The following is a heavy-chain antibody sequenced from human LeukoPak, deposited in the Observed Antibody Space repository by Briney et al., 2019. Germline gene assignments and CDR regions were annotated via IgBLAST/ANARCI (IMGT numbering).Heavy chain of an antibody. V-gene: IGHV4-59*01. J-gene: IGHJ6*02. Sequence: SETLSLTCTVSGGSISSYYWSWIRQPPGKGLEWIGYIYYSGSTNYNPSLKSRVTISVDTSKNQFSLKLSSVTAADTAVYYCARDRGGSSWYSLMDVWGQGTTVTVSS. CDR3: ARDRGGSSWYSLMDV. D-gene: IGHD6-13*01. CDR2: IYYSGST. CDR1: GGSISSYY.